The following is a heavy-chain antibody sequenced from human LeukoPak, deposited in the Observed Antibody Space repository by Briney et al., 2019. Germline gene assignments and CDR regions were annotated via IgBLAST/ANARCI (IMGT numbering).Heavy chain of an antibody. D-gene: IGHD2-2*01. CDR3: ARDGVVVPAAGYYYYYMDV. J-gene: IGHJ6*03. CDR2: IYTSGST. Sequence: SQTLSLTCTVSGGSISSGSYYWSWIRQPAGKGLEWIGRIYTSGSTNYNPSLKSRVTISVDTSKYQFSLKLSSVTAADTAVYYCARDGVVVPAAGYYYYYMDVWGKGTTVTVSS. V-gene: IGHV4-61*02. CDR1: GGSISSGSYY.